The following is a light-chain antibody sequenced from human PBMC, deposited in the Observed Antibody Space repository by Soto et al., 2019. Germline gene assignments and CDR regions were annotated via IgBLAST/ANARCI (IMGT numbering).Light chain of an antibody. CDR1: SSNIGSNY. CDR2: RNN. V-gene: IGLV1-47*01. Sequence: QSVLTQPPSASGTPGQRVTISCSGSSSNIGSNYVYWYQQLPGTAPKLLIYRNNQRSSGVPDRFSGSKSGTSASLAISGLRSEDEADYYCAAWDASLSGVVFGGGTKLTVL. CDR3: AAWDASLSGVV. J-gene: IGLJ2*01.